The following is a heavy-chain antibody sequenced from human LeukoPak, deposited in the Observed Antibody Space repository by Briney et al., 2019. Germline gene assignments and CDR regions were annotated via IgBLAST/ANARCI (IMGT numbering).Heavy chain of an antibody. CDR3: ARKRQQLADY. Sequence: SETLSLTCTVSGGSISNYYWSWIRQPAGKGLEWIGRIYTSGTTHYNPSLKSRVTMSVDTSKNQFSLNLSSVTAADTAVYYCARKRQQLADYWGQGTLVTVSS. CDR1: GGSISNYY. J-gene: IGHJ4*02. V-gene: IGHV4-4*07. CDR2: IYTSGTT. D-gene: IGHD6-13*01.